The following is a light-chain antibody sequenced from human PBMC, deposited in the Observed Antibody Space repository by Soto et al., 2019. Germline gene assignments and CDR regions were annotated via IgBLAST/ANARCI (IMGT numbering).Light chain of an antibody. CDR1: QNINNY. CDR3: QQYENPPT. J-gene: IGKJ5*01. V-gene: IGKV1-33*01. CDR2: AEC. Sequence: DIQMTQSPSSLSSSVGDRATFPCQSSQNINNYLTWYQQKPGRAPKLLIAAECDLEAGVPSRFRGSGSGTDFTFTISRLQPEDIASYYCQQYENPPTFGQGTRVEIK.